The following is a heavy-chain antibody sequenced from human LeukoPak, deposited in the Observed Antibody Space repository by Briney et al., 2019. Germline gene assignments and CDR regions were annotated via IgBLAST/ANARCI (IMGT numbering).Heavy chain of an antibody. D-gene: IGHD5-18*01. CDR1: GGSISSGSYY. CDR3: AREGGDTAMVPYGYYFDY. J-gene: IGHJ4*02. CDR2: IYTSGST. V-gene: IGHV4-61*02. Sequence: SRTLSLTCTVSGGSISSGSYYWSWIRQPAGKGLEWIGRIYTSGSTNYNPSLKSRVTISVDTSKNQFSLKLSSVTAADTAVYYCAREGGDTAMVPYGYYFDYWGQGTLVTVSS.